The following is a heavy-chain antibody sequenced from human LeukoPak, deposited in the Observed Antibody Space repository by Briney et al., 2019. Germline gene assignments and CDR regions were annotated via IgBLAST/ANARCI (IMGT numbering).Heavy chain of an antibody. CDR1: GYTFTSYA. D-gene: IGHD2-21*02. CDR3: AREKTTVYCGGDCYAFDY. CDR2: ISPNSGGT. J-gene: IGHJ4*02. V-gene: IGHV1-2*02. Sequence: ASVKVSSKASGYTFTSYAMNWVRQAPGQGLEWMGWISPNSGGTNYAQKFQGRVTITSDTSISTAYMELSRLRSDDTAVYYCAREKTTVYCGGDCYAFDYWGQGSLVTVSS.